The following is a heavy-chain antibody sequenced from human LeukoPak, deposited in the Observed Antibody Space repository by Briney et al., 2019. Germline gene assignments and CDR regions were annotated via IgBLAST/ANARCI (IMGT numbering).Heavy chain of an antibody. Sequence: ASVKVSCKASGYTFTGYYMHWARQAPGQGLEWMGWINPNSGGTNYAQKFQGRVTMTRDTSISTAYIELSGLRSDDTAVYYCATLGDISGYYLRDYWGQGTLVTVSS. CDR1: GYTFTGYY. J-gene: IGHJ4*02. D-gene: IGHD3-22*01. CDR2: INPNSGGT. CDR3: ATLGDISGYYLRDY. V-gene: IGHV1-2*02.